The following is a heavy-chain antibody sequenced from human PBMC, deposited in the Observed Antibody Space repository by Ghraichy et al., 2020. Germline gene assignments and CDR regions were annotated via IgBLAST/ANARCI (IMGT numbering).Heavy chain of an antibody. CDR1: RYTFTDYY. CDR2: IKPSGTST. Sequence: ASVKVSCKASRYTFTDYYMYWVRQAPGQRLECMGVIKPSGTSTSYAQKFQGRVTMTRDTSTSTLYMELSSLRSEDTAVYYCARVAGTYSNGHFDYWGQGTQVTFIS. J-gene: IGHJ4*02. CDR3: ARVAGTYSNGHFDY. V-gene: IGHV1-46*01. D-gene: IGHD6-19*01.